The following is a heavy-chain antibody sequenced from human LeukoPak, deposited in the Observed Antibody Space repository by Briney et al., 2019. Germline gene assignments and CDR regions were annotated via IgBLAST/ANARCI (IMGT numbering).Heavy chain of an antibody. D-gene: IGHD4-17*01. CDR1: GYTFTSYG. CDR3: ARDHKFRSSLTTVTHGEGMDV. CDR2: ISAYNGNT. V-gene: IGHV1-18*01. Sequence: ASVKVSCKASGYTFTSYGISWVRQAPGQGLEWMGWISAYNGNTNYAQKLQGRVTMTTDTSTSTAYMELRSLGSDDTAVYYCARDHKFRSSLTTVTHGEGMDVWGQGTTVTVSS. J-gene: IGHJ6*02.